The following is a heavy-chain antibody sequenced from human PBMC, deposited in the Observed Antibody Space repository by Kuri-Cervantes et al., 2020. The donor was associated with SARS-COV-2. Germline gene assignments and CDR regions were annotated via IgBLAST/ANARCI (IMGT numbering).Heavy chain of an antibody. V-gene: IGHV1-2*04. Sequence: ASVKVSCKTPGYTFTDYYMHWVRQAPGQGLEWMGWINPNSGGTNYAQKFQGWVTMTRDTSISTAYMELSRLRSDDTAVYYCARALGYCSSTSCSYWDYYYYGMDVWGQGTTVTVSS. CDR3: ARALGYCSSTSCSYWDYYYYGMDV. J-gene: IGHJ6*02. CDR1: GYTFTDYY. CDR2: INPNSGGT. D-gene: IGHD2-2*01.